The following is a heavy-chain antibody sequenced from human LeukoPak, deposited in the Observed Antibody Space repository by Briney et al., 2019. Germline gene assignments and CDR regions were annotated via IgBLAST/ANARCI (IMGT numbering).Heavy chain of an antibody. CDR1: GFTFSTYA. CDR2: ISESDGST. Sequence: PGGSLRLSCAASGFTFSTYAMSWVRQAPGKGLEWVSSISESDGSTHYADSVKGRFTISRDNSKNTLYLQMNSLRAEDTAIYYCARGRYIPGPWGQGTLVTVSS. J-gene: IGHJ5*02. D-gene: IGHD2-2*02. CDR3: ARGRYIPGP. V-gene: IGHV3-23*01.